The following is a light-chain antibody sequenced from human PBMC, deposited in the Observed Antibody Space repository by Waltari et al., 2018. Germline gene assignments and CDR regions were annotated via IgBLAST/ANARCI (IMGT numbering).Light chain of an antibody. Sequence: SHELTQPPSVSVSPGQTARIPCSGDAFPTKSIYWYQQKSGQAPVMLIYEDNERPSGIPERFSGSSSGTLATLTVSGAVVEDEGDYYCYSTDSSSFPLFGGGTRLTVL. V-gene: IGLV3-10*01. CDR2: EDN. J-gene: IGLJ3*02. CDR1: AFPTKS. CDR3: YSTDSSSFPL.